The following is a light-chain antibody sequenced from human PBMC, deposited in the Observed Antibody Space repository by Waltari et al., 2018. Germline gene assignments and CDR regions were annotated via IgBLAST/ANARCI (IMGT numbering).Light chain of an antibody. CDR1: KIGTKN. Sequence: SYVLNQPPSVSVAPGKTARITCGANKIGTKNVHWYQQRPGQAPILLIYYDSDRPSGIPARFSGSNSGHSATLTIYRVEVGDEADYFCQVWDDDTNRVVFGGGTKLTVL. V-gene: IGLV3-21*04. J-gene: IGLJ2*01. CDR3: QVWDDDTNRVV. CDR2: YDS.